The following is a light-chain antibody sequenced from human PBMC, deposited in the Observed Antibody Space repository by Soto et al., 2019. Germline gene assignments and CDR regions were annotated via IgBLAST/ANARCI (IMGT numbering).Light chain of an antibody. CDR3: QQLSSYPIT. V-gene: IGKV1-9*01. Sequence: IQLTQSPSSLSASVGDRVTITCRASQGISSYLAWYQQKPGKAPKLLIYAASTLQSGVPSRFSGSASGTDFTLTISSLQPGDFATYYCQQLSSYPITFGGGTKVEIK. CDR1: QGISSY. CDR2: AAS. J-gene: IGKJ4*01.